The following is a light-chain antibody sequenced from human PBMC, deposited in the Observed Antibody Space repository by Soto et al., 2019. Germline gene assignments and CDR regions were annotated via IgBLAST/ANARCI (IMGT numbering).Light chain of an antibody. V-gene: IGKV1-5*01. Sequence: DIKLTQSPYTLSSSVGDRVSIPCRASQSISTGLAWYQQKPGKAPNVLIYDASTLESGVPSRFSGSGSGTEFTLTISSLQPDDFATYYCQHYSTVWAFGQGTKVDIK. J-gene: IGKJ1*01. CDR3: QHYSTVWA. CDR1: QSISTG. CDR2: DAS.